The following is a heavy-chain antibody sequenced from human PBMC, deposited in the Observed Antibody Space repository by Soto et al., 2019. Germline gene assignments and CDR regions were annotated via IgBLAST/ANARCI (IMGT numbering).Heavy chain of an antibody. J-gene: IGHJ4*02. CDR1: GFTFSTYA. Sequence: GGSLRLSCAASGFTFSTYAMSWVRQAPGKGLEWVSAISGSGGSTYYADSVKGRFTISRDNSKNTLYLQMNSLRAEDKAVYYCAKAVHGSYGEGVDYWGQGTLVTVSS. D-gene: IGHD3-10*01. CDR3: AKAVHGSYGEGVDY. V-gene: IGHV3-23*01. CDR2: ISGSGGST.